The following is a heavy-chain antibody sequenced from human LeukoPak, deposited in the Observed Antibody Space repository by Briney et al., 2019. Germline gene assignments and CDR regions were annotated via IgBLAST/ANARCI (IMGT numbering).Heavy chain of an antibody. CDR2: ISGSGGST. CDR3: AKDYIWGSYRPAYYFDY. J-gene: IGHJ4*02. CDR1: GFTFSSYA. D-gene: IGHD3-16*02. Sequence: GGSLRLSCAASGFTFSSYAMSWVRQAPGKGPEWVSAISGSGGSTYYADSVKGRFTISRDNSKNTLYLQMNSLRAEDTAVYYCAKDYIWGSYRPAYYFDYWGQGTLVTVSS. V-gene: IGHV3-23*01.